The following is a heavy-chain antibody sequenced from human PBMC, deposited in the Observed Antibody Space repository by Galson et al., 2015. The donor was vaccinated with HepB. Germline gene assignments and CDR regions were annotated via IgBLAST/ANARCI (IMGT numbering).Heavy chain of an antibody. J-gene: IGHJ4*02. D-gene: IGHD3-16*01. Sequence: SVKVSCKASGYTFTNYGISWVRQAPGQGLEWMGWISVYNGDTNYAQKFQGRVTMTRERSPSTVYMGLSGLRFEDTALYYCARDGGGYKYDYWGQGVLVTVSS. V-gene: IGHV1-18*01. CDR2: ISVYNGDT. CDR3: ARDGGGYKYDY. CDR1: GYTFTNYG.